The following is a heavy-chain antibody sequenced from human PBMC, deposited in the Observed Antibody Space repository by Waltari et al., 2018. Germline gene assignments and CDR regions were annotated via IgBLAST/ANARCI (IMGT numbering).Heavy chain of an antibody. CDR3: ATYIGASLGTAAFDV. CDR2: VSYSGAT. Sequence: QLRLQESGPGLVKPSADLHLPCRVPGGSVTSNSHYWAWIRHPPGQGLEWIAIVSYSGATYSSPSLKSRVTISRDTATNQLSLKLGSVTATDTALYYCATYIGASLGTAAFDVWGQGTMVTVSS. V-gene: IGHV4-39*01. J-gene: IGHJ3*01. D-gene: IGHD5-12*01. CDR1: GGSVTSNSHY.